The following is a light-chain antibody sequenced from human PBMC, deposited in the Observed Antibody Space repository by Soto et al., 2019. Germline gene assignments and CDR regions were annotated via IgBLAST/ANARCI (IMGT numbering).Light chain of an antibody. J-gene: IGKJ1*01. CDR2: DTS. Sequence: EIVLTQSPGTLSLSPGERATLSCRASQTVSSTYLAWYQQRPGQTPRLLIYDTSSRATGIPDRFSGSGSGTDFTLTISRLEPEDFAVYYCQYYGTSLWTFGQGTKVEVK. CDR3: QYYGTSLWT. V-gene: IGKV3-20*01. CDR1: QTVSSTY.